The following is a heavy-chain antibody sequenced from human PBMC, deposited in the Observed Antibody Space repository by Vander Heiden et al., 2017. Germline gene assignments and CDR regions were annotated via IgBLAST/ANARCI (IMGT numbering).Heavy chain of an antibody. CDR2: IRSSSSYI. Sequence: EVQLVESGGGMVKPGGSLRLSCAASGFPFSSYSMNWVRQAQGKGLGWVSSIRSSSSYIYYANSVKGRLTISRKKAKTSRYLKMNSLGAEETAVYYCAGDRGRGGGGYDFSYYGMDVWGQGTTVTVSS. CDR3: AGDRGRGGGGYDFSYYGMDV. D-gene: IGHD3-3*01. CDR1: GFPFSSYS. V-gene: IGHV3-21*01. J-gene: IGHJ6*02.